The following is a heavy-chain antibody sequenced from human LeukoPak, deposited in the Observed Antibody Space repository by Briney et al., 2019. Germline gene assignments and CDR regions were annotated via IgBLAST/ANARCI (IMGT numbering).Heavy chain of an antibody. V-gene: IGHV4-39*07. CDR2: IYYSGST. CDR3: ARDSKMTYYYYMDV. D-gene: IGHD2-21*02. Sequence: SETLSLTCTVSGGSISSSSYYWGWIRQPPGKGLEWIGSIYYSGSTYYNPSLKSRVTISVDTSKNQFSLKLSSVTAADTAVYYCARDSKMTYYYYMDVWGKGTTVTVSS. J-gene: IGHJ6*03. CDR1: GGSISSSSYY.